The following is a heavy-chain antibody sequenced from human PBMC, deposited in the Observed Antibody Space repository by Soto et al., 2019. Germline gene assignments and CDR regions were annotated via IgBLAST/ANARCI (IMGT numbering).Heavy chain of an antibody. Sequence: GGSLRLSCAASGFTFGSYSMKWVRQAPGKGLEWVSSISSSSTYIYYADSVKGRFTISRDNAKNSLYLQMNSLTAEDTAVYYCARAGGRQLSQFDYWGQGTLVTVSS. V-gene: IGHV3-21*01. CDR3: ARAGGRQLSQFDY. CDR2: ISSSSTYI. D-gene: IGHD3-16*01. J-gene: IGHJ4*02. CDR1: GFTFGSYS.